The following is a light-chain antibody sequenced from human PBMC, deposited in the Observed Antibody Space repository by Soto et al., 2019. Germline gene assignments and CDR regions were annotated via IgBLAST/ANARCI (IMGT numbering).Light chain of an antibody. Sequence: QSALTQPASVSGSPGQSITISCTGTSSDVGGYNYISWYQQHPGKAPKLMICEVSNRPSGVSNRFSGSKSGNTASLTISGLQAEDEADYYCSSYTSSSIDYVFGTGTKVTVL. J-gene: IGLJ1*01. CDR2: EVS. CDR1: SSDVGGYNY. CDR3: SSYTSSSIDYV. V-gene: IGLV2-14*01.